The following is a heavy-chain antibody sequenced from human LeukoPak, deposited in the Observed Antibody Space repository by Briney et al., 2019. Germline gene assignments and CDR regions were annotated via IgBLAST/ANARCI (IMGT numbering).Heavy chain of an antibody. CDR1: GFTFCSYS. Sequence: GGSLRLSCAASGFTFCSYSMNWVRQAPGKGLEWVSSIRCTSSHIYYAVSVKGRFTISRDNAKNSLYLQLNSLRDEDTAVYYCARDDYYEVSVYSDDACDIWGQGTMVTVSS. CDR2: IRCTSSHI. CDR3: ARDDYYEVSVYSDDACDI. D-gene: IGHD3-22*01. V-gene: IGHV3-21*01. J-gene: IGHJ3*02.